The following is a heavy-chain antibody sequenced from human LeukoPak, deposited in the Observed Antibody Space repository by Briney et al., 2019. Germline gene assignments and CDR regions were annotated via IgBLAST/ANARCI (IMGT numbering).Heavy chain of an antibody. D-gene: IGHD6-19*01. CDR1: GGSISSSSYY. J-gene: IGHJ5*02. CDR3: ARQALNDIAVAGDWFDP. V-gene: IGHV4-39*01. Sequence: NTSETLSLTCTVSGGSISSSSYYWGWIRQPPGKGLEWIGSIYYSGSTYYNPSLKSRVTISVDTSKNQFSLKLSSVTAADTAVYYCARQALNDIAVAGDWFDPWGQGTLVTVSS. CDR2: IYYSGST.